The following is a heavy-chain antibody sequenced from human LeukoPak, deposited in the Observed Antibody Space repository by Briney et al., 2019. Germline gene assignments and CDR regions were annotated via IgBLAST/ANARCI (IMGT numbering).Heavy chain of an antibody. CDR2: IRFDGSKK. CDR3: AKDWGYYDSSAISD. D-gene: IGHD3-22*01. V-gene: IGHV3-30*02. Sequence: GGSLRLSCAASGFTLRTYGMHWVRQAPGKGLEWVAFIRFDGSKKEYVESVKGRFTISRDNSKNTLYLQMNSLRGADTAVYYCAKDWGYYDSSAISDWGQGTLVIVS. CDR1: GFTLRTYG. J-gene: IGHJ4*02.